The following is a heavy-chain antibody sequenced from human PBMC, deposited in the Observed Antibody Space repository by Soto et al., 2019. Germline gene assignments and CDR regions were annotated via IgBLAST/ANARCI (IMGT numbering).Heavy chain of an antibody. Sequence: TSETLSLTCAVFGGSFSGYYWNWIRQPPGKGLEWIGEINHSGSTNYNPSLKSRVTISVDTSKNQLSLKLSSVTAADTAVYYCARLDYGGYRPYYYYGMDVWGQGTTVTVSS. CDR2: INHSGST. J-gene: IGHJ6*02. D-gene: IGHD4-17*01. CDR3: ARLDYGGYRPYYYYGMDV. CDR1: GGSFSGYY. V-gene: IGHV4-34*01.